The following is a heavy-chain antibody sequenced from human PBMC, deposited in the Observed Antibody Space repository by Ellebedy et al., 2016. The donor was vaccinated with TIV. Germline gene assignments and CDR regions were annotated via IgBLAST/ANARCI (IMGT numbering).Heavy chain of an antibody. D-gene: IGHD5-18*01. Sequence: GESLKISCAASGFTFSSYDMHWVRQATGKGLEWVSAIGTAGDPYYPGSVKGRFTISRENAKNSLYLQMNSLRAGDTAVYYCVKGGRRGYSYGYTVDAFDIWGQGTMVTVSS. CDR2: IGTAGDP. CDR1: GFTFSSYD. J-gene: IGHJ3*02. V-gene: IGHV3-13*05. CDR3: VKGGRRGYSYGYTVDAFDI.